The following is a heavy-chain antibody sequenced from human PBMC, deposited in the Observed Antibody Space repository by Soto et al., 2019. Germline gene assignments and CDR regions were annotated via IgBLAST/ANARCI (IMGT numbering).Heavy chain of an antibody. D-gene: IGHD6-13*01. V-gene: IGHV3-23*01. CDR1: GFTFSSYA. CDR2: ISGSGDST. J-gene: IGHJ4*01. Sequence: GGSLRLSCAASGFTFSSYAMSWVRQAPGKGLEWVSSISGSGDSTHNADSVKGRFTISRDNAKNTLYLQLNSLTADDTAVYYCAKGGIYTGSWYEGYWGHGTLVPVSP. CDR3: AKGGIYTGSWYEGY.